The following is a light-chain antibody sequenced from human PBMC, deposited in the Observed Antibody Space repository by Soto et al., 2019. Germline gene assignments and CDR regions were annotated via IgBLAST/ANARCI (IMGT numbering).Light chain of an antibody. CDR1: QSVSSSY. CDR3: QQYDNSPWT. Sequence: EIVLTQSPGTLSLSPGEGATLSCRASQSVSSSYLAWYQQKPGQAPRLLIYGASSRATGIPDRFSGGGSGTDFTLTPSRLEPEDFAVYYCQQYDNSPWTFGQATKVEIK. V-gene: IGKV3-20*01. J-gene: IGKJ1*01. CDR2: GAS.